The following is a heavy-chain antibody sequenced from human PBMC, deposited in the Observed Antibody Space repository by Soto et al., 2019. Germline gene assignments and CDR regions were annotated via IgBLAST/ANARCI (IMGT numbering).Heavy chain of an antibody. V-gene: IGHV3-23*01. CDR3: ANPTDFWRGYPIDD. D-gene: IGHD3-3*01. CDR2: ISGSGGST. Sequence: GGSLRLSCAASGFTFSSYAMSWVRQAPGKGLEWVSAISGSGGSTYYADSVKGRFTISRDNSKNTLYLQMNSLRAEDTAVYYCANPTDFWRGYPIDDWGQGTLVTVAS. J-gene: IGHJ4*02. CDR1: GFTFSSYA.